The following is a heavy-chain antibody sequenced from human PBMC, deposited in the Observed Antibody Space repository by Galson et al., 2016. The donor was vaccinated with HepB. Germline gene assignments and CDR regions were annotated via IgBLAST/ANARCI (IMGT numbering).Heavy chain of an antibody. J-gene: IGHJ3*02. Sequence: SLRLSCAASGFTFSSYSMHWVRQAPGKGLEYISTISNDGRSRYFVDSVRGSFTISRDNSKNTVCLQMSSLRPEDSATYYCLKSGYCGITDCFHAFDIWGQGTMVTVSS. CDR3: LKSGYCGITDCFHAFDI. CDR2: ISNDGRSR. D-gene: IGHD2-2*01. V-gene: IGHV3-64D*08. CDR1: GFTFSSYS.